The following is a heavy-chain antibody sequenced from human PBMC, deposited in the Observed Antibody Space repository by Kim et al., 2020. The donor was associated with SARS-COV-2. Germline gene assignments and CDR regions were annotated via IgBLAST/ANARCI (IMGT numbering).Heavy chain of an antibody. D-gene: IGHD4-17*01. J-gene: IGHJ3*02. Sequence: SETLSLTCTVSGGSISSSSYYWGWIRQPPGKGLEWIGSIYYSGSTYYNPSLKSRVTISVDTSKNQFSLKLSSVTAADMAVYYCARHEVTTYAFDIWGQGTMVTVSS. V-gene: IGHV4-39*01. CDR2: IYYSGST. CDR1: GGSISSSSYY. CDR3: ARHEVTTYAFDI.